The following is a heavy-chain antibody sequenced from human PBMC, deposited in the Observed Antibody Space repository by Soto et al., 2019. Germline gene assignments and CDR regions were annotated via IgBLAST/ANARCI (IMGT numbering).Heavy chain of an antibody. D-gene: IGHD3-22*01. CDR1: GYTFRSYG. Sequence: QVQLVQSGGEVKKPGASVKVSCKASGYTFRSYGICWVRQAPGQGLEWVGWISAYNGDTHYAPKFTDTITLTTATSTDTAYMELSSLRRADSAVYYCARDSVRYYDTSGLIWFSWGQGSLVTVSS. J-gene: IGHJ5*02. CDR3: ARDSVRYYDTSGLIWFS. CDR2: ISAYNGDT. V-gene: IGHV1-18*04.